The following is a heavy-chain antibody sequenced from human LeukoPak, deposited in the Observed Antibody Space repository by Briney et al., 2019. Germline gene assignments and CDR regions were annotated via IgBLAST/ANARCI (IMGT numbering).Heavy chain of an antibody. CDR2: IYSGGST. D-gene: IGHD1-1*01. V-gene: IGHV3-53*01. J-gene: IGHJ4*02. CDR3: ARGGTLPILDY. CDR1: GFTISSNY. Sequence: GGSLRLSCAASGFTISSNYMSWVRQAPGKGLEWVSVIYSGGSTYYADSVKGRFTISRDNSKNTLYLHMKGLRAEDTAVYYCARGGTLPILDYWSQGTLVTVSS.